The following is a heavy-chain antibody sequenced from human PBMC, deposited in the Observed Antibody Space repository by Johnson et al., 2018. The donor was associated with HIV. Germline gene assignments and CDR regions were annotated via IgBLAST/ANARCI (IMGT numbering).Heavy chain of an antibody. V-gene: IGHV3-9*01. D-gene: IGHD6-13*01. CDR1: GFTFDDYA. CDR2: ISWNSGSI. J-gene: IGHJ3*02. CDR3: AKGYSSSWYQDAFDI. Sequence: VQLVESGGGLVQPGGSLRLSCAASGFTFDDYAMHWVRQAPGKGLEWVSGISWNSGSIGYADSVKGRFTISRDNANNSLYLQMNSLRAEDTALYYCAKGYSSSWYQDAFDIWGQGTMVTVSS.